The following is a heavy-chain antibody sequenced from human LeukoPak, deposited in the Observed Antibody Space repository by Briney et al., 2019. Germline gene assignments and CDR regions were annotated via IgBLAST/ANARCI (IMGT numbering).Heavy chain of an antibody. V-gene: IGHV4-59*01. CDR2: IYDSGST. Sequence: SETLSLTCTVSGGSISSYYWSWIRQPPGKGLEWIGYIYDSGSTNRNPSLKSRVTISVDTSKNQLALKLNSVTAADTAVYYCARGGQGDYYHYGMDVWGQGTMVTVSS. J-gene: IGHJ6*02. CDR3: ARGGQGDYYHYGMDV. CDR1: GGSISSYY. D-gene: IGHD1-26*01.